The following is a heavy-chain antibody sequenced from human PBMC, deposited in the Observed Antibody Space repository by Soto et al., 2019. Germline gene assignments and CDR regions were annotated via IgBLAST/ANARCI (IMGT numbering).Heavy chain of an antibody. CDR2: ISYDGSNK. CDR3: AKWMGAFDY. D-gene: IGHD1-26*01. V-gene: IGHV3-30*18. CDR1: GFTFSSHG. J-gene: IGHJ4*02. Sequence: QVQLVESGGGVVQPGRSLRLSCAASGFTFSSHGMHWVRQAPGKGLEWVAVISYDGSNKYYADSVKGRFTISRDNSKNTLYLQMNSLRAEDTAVYYCAKWMGAFDYWGQGTLVTVSS.